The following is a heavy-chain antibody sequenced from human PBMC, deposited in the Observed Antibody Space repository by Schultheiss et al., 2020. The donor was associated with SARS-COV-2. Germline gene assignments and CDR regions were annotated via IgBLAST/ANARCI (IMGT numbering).Heavy chain of an antibody. CDR3: AADFAGRGY. Sequence: ASVKVSCKASGYTFTGYYMHWVRQAPGQGLEWMGWINPNSGGTNYAQKFQERVTITRDMSTSTAYMELSSLRSEDTAVYYCAADFAGRGYWGQGTLVTVSS. V-gene: IGHV1-2*02. D-gene: IGHD3-10*01. CDR2: INPNSGGT. CDR1: GYTFTGYY. J-gene: IGHJ4*02.